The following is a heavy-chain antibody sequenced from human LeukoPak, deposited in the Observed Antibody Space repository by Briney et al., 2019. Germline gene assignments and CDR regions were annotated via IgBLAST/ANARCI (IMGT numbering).Heavy chain of an antibody. D-gene: IGHD2-21*01. CDR3: TRSVRNGHIDY. J-gene: IGHJ4*02. CDR1: GYTFTSYD. Sequence: ASVKVSCKASGYTFTSYDINWVRQATGQGLEWMGWMNPNSGNTGYAQKFQGRVTMPRSTSISTAYMELSSLRFEDTAVYYCTRSVRNGHIDYWGQGTLVTVSS. CDR2: MNPNSGNT. V-gene: IGHV1-8*01.